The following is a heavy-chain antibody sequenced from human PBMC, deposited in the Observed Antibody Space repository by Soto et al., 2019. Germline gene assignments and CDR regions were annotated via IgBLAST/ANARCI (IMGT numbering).Heavy chain of an antibody. D-gene: IGHD6-19*01. V-gene: IGHV4-39*01. Sequence: PSETLSLTCTVSGDSISSSGFYWCWIRQPPGKGLEWIGSIYYSGSTYYNPSHKSRVTISIDTSQNQFSLKLRYVTAADTAVYYCARREQWLAGYFDYWGQGTLVTVSS. CDR3: ARREQWLAGYFDY. J-gene: IGHJ4*02. CDR1: GDSISSSGFY. CDR2: IYYSGST.